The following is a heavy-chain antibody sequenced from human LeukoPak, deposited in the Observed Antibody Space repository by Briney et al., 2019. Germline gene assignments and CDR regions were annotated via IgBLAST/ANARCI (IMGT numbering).Heavy chain of an antibody. CDR3: ARDRLGI. J-gene: IGHJ4*02. V-gene: IGHV4-39*07. Sequence: SETLSLTCTVSGGSISSSSYYWGWIRQPPGKGLEWIGNTYYSGSTNYNPSLKSRVIISVDASKNQFFLKLSSVTAADTAVYYCARDRLGIWGPGTLVTVSS. CDR2: TYYSGST. CDR1: GGSISSSSYY. D-gene: IGHD4-11*01.